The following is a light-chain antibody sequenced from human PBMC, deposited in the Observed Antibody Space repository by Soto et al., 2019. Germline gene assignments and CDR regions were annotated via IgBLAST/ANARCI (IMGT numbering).Light chain of an antibody. Sequence: EIVLTQSPGTLSLSPGERATLSCRASQSISSSYLAWYQLKPGQAPRLLIYGSSSRATGIPDRFSGSGSGTDFTLTISRLEPEDFGLYYCQQFLNLVTFGGGTKVEIK. J-gene: IGKJ4*01. V-gene: IGKV3-20*01. CDR3: QQFLNLVT. CDR1: QSISSSY. CDR2: GSS.